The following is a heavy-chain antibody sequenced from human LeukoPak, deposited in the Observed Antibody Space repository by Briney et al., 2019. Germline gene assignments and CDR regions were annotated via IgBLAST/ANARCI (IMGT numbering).Heavy chain of an antibody. CDR3: AKGGMVRGVYPHARYYYYGMDV. CDR1: GLTFGDYA. D-gene: IGHD3-10*01. Sequence: GGSLRLSCAASGLTFGDYAMHWVRQAPGKGLEWVSLISGDGGSTYYADSVKGRFTISRDNSKNSLYLQMNSLRTEDTALYDCAKGGMVRGVYPHARYYYYGMDVWGQGTTVTVSS. J-gene: IGHJ6*02. CDR2: ISGDGGST. V-gene: IGHV3-43*02.